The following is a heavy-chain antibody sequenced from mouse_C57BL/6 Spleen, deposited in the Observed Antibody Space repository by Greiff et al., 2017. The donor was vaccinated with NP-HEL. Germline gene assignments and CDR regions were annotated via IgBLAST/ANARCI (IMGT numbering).Heavy chain of an antibody. CDR3: ARSYYFDY. V-gene: IGHV5-17*01. CDR1: GFTFSDYG. Sequence: EVQVVESGGGLVKPGGSLKLSCAASGFTFSDYGMHWVRQAPEKGLEWVAYISSGSSTNYSADTVKGRFTISRDKTKNTLFRQMHSLRSEDTAMYYCARSYYFDYWGQGTTLTVSS. J-gene: IGHJ2*01. CDR2: ISSGSSTN.